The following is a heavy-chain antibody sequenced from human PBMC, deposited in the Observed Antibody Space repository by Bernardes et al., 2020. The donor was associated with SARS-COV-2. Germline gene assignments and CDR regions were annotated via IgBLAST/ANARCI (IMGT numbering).Heavy chain of an antibody. Sequence: ASVKVSCKTSGYTFTTAYIHWVRQAPGQGLQYMGWINPTTGATHYEERFRQRVTMSRDTSIATAFLHLSSVLSDDTAFYFCATPAKMAALALTWGQGTLVSVSS. CDR2: INPTTGAT. CDR3: ATPAKMAALALT. J-gene: IGHJ5*02. V-gene: IGHV1-2*02. D-gene: IGHD2-21*01. CDR1: GYTFTTAY.